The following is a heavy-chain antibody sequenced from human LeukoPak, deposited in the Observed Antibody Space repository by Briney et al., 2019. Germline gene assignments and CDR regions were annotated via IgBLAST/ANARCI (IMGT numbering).Heavy chain of an antibody. Sequence: PGGSLRLSCAASGFIFSTYWMSWVRQAPGKGLEWVASIKQDGNEKSYVDSVKGRFTISRDNAKNSLYLQMNSLIAEDTAVYYCARGPNWFDPWGQGTLVTVSS. CDR2: IKQDGNEK. V-gene: IGHV3-7*01. CDR3: ARGPNWFDP. CDR1: GFIFSTYW. J-gene: IGHJ5*02.